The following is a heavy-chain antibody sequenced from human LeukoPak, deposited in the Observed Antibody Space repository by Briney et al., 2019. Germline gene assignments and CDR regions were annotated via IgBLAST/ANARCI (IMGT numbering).Heavy chain of an antibody. D-gene: IGHD6-6*01. J-gene: IGHJ4*02. V-gene: IGHV4-59*01. CDR1: GDSISSEY. CDR3: ARVDPDSSSTLEVFDY. CDR2: IYYSGST. Sequence: SDTLSLTYTVAGDSISSEYWGWIRQPPGRGLEWIWYIYYSGSTPYNPSLKSRVTISVDTSKNQFSLKLSSVTAADTAVYYCARVDPDSSSTLEVFDYWGQGTLVTVSS.